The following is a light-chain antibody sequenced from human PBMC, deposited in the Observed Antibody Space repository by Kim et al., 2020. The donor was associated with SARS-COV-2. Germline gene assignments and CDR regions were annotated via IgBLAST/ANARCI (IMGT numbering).Light chain of an antibody. CDR3: QAWDSSGV. J-gene: IGLJ2*01. Sequence: VSVSPGQTASITCSGDKLGDKYACWYQQKPGQSPVLVIYQDSKRPSGIPGRFSGSNSGNTATLTISGTQAMDEADYYCQAWDSSGVFGGGTQLTVL. CDR1: KLGDKY. CDR2: QDS. V-gene: IGLV3-1*01.